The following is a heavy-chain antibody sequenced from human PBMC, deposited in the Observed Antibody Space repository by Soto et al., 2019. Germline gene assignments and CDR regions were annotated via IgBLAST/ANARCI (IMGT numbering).Heavy chain of an antibody. J-gene: IGHJ6*02. CDR3: ARHTYCSSTSCPPYYYYYGMGV. V-gene: IGHV5-10-1*01. CDR2: IDPSDSYT. D-gene: IGHD2-2*01. Sequence: GESLKISCKGSGYSFTSYWISWVRQMPGKGLEWMGRIDPSDSYTNYSPSFQGHVTISADKSISTAYLQWSSLKASDTAMYYCARHTYCSSTSCPPYYYYYGMGVWGQGTTVTVSS. CDR1: GYSFTSYW.